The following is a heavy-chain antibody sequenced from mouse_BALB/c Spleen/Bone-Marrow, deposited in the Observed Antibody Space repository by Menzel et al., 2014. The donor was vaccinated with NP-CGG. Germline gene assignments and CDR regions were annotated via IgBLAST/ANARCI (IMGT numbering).Heavy chain of an antibody. J-gene: IGHJ4*01. CDR2: MFPRTGAT. Sequence: VQLVESGAELVKPGASVKLSCKTSGYTFTSYWIQWVKPRPGQGLGWIGEMFPRTGATYYNERFRGRATLTIDTSSSTAYMQLSSLTSEDSAVYFCARRDYDYDDYSMDYWGQGTSVTVSS. CDR3: ARRDYDYDDYSMDY. D-gene: IGHD2-4*01. CDR1: GYTFTSYW. V-gene: IGHV1S132*01.